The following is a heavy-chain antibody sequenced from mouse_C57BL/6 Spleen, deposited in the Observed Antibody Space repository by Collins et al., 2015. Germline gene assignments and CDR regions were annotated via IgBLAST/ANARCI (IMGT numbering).Heavy chain of an antibody. CDR2: IDPSDSYT. J-gene: IGHJ3*01. CDR1: VYTFTSYW. D-gene: IGHD2-3*01. Sequence: QVQLQQSGAELVRPGTSVKLSCKASVYTFTSYWMHWVKQRPGQGLEWIGVIDPSDSYTNYNQKFKGKATLTVDTSSSTAYMQLSSLTSEDSAVYYCARGPDGYYEAWFAYWGQGTLVTVSA. CDR3: ARGPDGYYEAWFAY. V-gene: IGHV1-59*01.